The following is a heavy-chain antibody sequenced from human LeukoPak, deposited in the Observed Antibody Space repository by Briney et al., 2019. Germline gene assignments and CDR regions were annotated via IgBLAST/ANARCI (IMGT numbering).Heavy chain of an antibody. CDR2: ISSGSGAI. D-gene: IGHD4-17*01. CDR3: ARGHTAVTRHFDF. V-gene: IGHV3-21*01. Sequence: GGSLRLSCEASGFTFTTYSMTWVRQAPGKGPEWVSIISSGSGAIFSADALKGRFTISRDDAKNLLYLDMNSLRAEDTAVYYCARGHTAVTRHFDFWGQGTLVTVSS. J-gene: IGHJ4*02. CDR1: GFTFTTYS.